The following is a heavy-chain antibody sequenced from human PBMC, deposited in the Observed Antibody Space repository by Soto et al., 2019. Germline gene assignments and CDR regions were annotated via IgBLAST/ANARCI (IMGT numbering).Heavy chain of an antibody. V-gene: IGHV3-43*01. D-gene: IGHD2-15*01. CDR2: SSWDGHST. J-gene: IGHJ4*02. CDR1: GFAIVYYS. CDR3: AKSQTRIESAANLAY. Sequence: GGFLRLSGAASGFAIVYYSLHWVSQTPGKRLEWGYLSSWDGHSTSYAHSVKGRCIISRDHSKNSLYLQMNSLRSEDAAIYYCAKSQTRIESAANLAYWDQRT.